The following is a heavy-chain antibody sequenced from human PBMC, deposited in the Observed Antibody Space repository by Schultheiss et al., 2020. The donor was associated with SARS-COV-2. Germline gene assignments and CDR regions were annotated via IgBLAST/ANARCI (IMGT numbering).Heavy chain of an antibody. CDR1: GGTFSSYA. Sequence: ASVKVSCKASGGTFSSYAISWVRQAPGQGLEWMGWINPYNGDTDYVQKFQGRVTMTRDTSISTAYMELSRLRSDDTAVYYCARVIVPLDYYYYGMDVWGQGTTVTVSS. CDR2: INPYNGDT. V-gene: IGHV1-2*02. D-gene: IGHD3-16*02. J-gene: IGHJ6*02. CDR3: ARVIVPLDYYYYGMDV.